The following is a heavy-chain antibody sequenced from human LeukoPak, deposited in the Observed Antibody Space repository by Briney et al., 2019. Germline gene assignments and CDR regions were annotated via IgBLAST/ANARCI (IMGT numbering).Heavy chain of an antibody. D-gene: IGHD6-19*01. V-gene: IGHV3-21*01. CDR1: GITFSSYS. J-gene: IGHJ4*02. CDR2: ISSSSSYI. CDR3: ARGIAVAGSPYFDY. Sequence: SGGSLRLSCADPGITFSSYSMNWVRQAPGKGLEWVSTISSSSSYIYYADSVKGRFTITRDNAKNSLYLQMNSLRAEDTAVYYCARGIAVAGSPYFDYWGQGTLVTVSS.